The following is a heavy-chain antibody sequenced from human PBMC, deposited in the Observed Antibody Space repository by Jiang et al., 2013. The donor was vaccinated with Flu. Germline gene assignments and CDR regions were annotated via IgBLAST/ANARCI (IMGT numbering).Heavy chain of an antibody. J-gene: IGHJ5*02. CDR1: GGSFSGYY. CDR3: ARFRRYTIFGVEGGFDP. CDR2: INHSGST. V-gene: IGHV4-34*01. D-gene: IGHD3-3*01. Sequence: LLKPSETLSLTCAVYGGSFSGYYWSWIRQPPGKGLEWIGEINHSGSTNYNPSLKSRVTISVDTSKNQFSLKLSSVTAADTAVYYCARFRRYTIFGVEGGFDPWGQGTLVTVSS.